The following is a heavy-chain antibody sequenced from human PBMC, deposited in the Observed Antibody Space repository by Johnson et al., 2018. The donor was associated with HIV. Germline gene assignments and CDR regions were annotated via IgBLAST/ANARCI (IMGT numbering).Heavy chain of an antibody. D-gene: IGHD6-19*01. CDR1: GFTFSSYG. Sequence: VQLVESGGGVVQPGRSLRLSCAASGFTFSSYGMHWVRQAPGKGLEWVAVISYDGSNKHYADSVKGRFTISRDNSKNTLYLQMNSLRAEDTAVYYCAKGRIAVPDAFDIWGQGTMVTGSS. CDR2: ISYDGSNK. V-gene: IGHV3-30*18. J-gene: IGHJ3*02. CDR3: AKGRIAVPDAFDI.